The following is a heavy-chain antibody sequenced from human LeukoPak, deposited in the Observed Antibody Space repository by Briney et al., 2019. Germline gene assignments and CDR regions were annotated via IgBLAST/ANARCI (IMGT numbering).Heavy chain of an antibody. J-gene: IGHJ4*02. D-gene: IGHD7-27*01. V-gene: IGHV1-2*06. CDR1: RYTFTGYF. CDR2: INPNSGDT. CDR3: ARDLSSTSNWELDY. Sequence: ASVKVSCKAFRYTFTGYFMQWVRQAPGQGREWMGRINPNSGDTNYAQNFQGRVTMTRDTSISTAYMELSRLRSDDTAVYYCARDLSSTSNWELDYWGQGTLVTVSS.